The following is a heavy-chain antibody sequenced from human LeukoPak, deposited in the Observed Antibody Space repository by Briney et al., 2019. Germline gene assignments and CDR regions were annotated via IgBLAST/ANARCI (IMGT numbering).Heavy chain of an antibody. CDR3: AKDTHLWFGGSLVRYFDY. D-gene: IGHD3-10*01. CDR2: ISSSGSTI. Sequence: PGGSLRLSCAASGFTFSDYYMSWIRQAPGKGLEWVSYISSSGSTIYYADSVKGRFTISRDNSKNTLYLQMNSLRAEDTAVYYCAKDTHLWFGGSLVRYFDYWGQGTLVTVSS. J-gene: IGHJ4*02. CDR1: GFTFSDYY. V-gene: IGHV3-11*04.